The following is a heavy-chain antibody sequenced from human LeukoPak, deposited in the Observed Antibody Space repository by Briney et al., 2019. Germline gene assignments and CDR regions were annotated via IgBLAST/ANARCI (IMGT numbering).Heavy chain of an antibody. D-gene: IGHD4-17*01. V-gene: IGHV1-2*02. CDR3: ARARYGDYRFDY. CDR2: INSNSGGT. Sequence: ASVKVSFKACGYTFTGYYMHWVRQAPGQGLEWMGWINSNSGGTNYAQKLQGRVTMTRDTSISTAYMELSRLRSDDTAVYYCARARYGDYRFDYWGQGTLVTVSS. CDR1: GYTFTGYY. J-gene: IGHJ4*02.